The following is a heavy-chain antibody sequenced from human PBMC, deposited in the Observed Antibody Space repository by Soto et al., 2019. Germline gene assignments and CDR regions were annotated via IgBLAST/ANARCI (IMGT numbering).Heavy chain of an antibody. Sequence: GGSLRLSCAASGFTFSSYAMSWVRQAPGRGLEWVSAISGSGGSTYYADSVKGRSTISRDNSKNTLYLQMNSLRAEDTAVYYCAKGWFGEYPFDYWGQGTLVTVSS. J-gene: IGHJ4*02. V-gene: IGHV3-23*01. CDR3: AKGWFGEYPFDY. CDR1: GFTFSSYA. D-gene: IGHD3-10*01. CDR2: ISGSGGST.